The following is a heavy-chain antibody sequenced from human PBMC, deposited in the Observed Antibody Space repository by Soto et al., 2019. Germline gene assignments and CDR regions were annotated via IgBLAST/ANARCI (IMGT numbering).Heavy chain of an antibody. CDR2: IYPGDSDT. Sequence: GGALKRSREGSGERLSPYGNRVGGPMPGNGLEWMGIIYPGDSDTRYSPSFQGQVTISADKSISTAYLQWSSLKASDTAMYYCARRVCTNGVCYLYFDYWGQGTLVTVSS. D-gene: IGHD2-8*01. CDR3: ARRVCTNGVCYLYFDY. CDR1: GERLSPYG. J-gene: IGHJ4*02. V-gene: IGHV5-51*01.